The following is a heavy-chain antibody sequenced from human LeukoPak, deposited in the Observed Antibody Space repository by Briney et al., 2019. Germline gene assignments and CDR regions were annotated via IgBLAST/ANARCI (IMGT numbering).Heavy chain of an antibody. CDR2: ISSSSSTI. J-gene: IGHJ3*02. CDR1: GFTFSSYS. D-gene: IGHD4-11*01. CDR3: ARTQSGDAFDI. Sequence: GGSLRFSCAASGFTFSSYSMNWVRQAPGKGLEWVSYISSSSSTIYYADSVKGRFTISRDNAKNSLYLQMNSLRAEDTAVYYCARTQSGDAFDIWGQGTMVTVSS. V-gene: IGHV3-48*01.